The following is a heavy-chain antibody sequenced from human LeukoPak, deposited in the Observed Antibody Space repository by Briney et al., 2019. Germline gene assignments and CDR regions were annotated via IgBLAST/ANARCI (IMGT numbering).Heavy chain of an antibody. V-gene: IGHV3-66*01. CDR1: RFTASSNY. CDR3: ASVGVVDGTPYWYFDL. Sequence: GGSLRLSCAASRFTASSNYMTWVRQAPGKGLEWVSVIYSGGRTYYTDSVKSRFTISRDISKNTLYLQMNSLRAEDTAVYYCASVGVVDGTPYWYFDLWGRGTLVTLSS. J-gene: IGHJ2*01. CDR2: IYSGGRT. D-gene: IGHD2-15*01.